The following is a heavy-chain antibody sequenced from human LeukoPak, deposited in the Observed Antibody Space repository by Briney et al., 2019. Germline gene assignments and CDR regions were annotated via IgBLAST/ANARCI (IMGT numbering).Heavy chain of an antibody. CDR3: ARGGVTAIRSDAFDI. CDR1: GFSFSTYD. CDR2: LTTDSEYI. Sequence: PGGSLRLSCAASGFSFSTYDMNWVRQAPGKGLGWVSSLTTDSEYIYYANSVKGRFTVSRDNAKNSLFLEMNSLRAEDTAVYYCARGGVTAIRSDAFDIWGQGTMVTVSS. J-gene: IGHJ3*02. D-gene: IGHD2-21*02. V-gene: IGHV3-21*01.